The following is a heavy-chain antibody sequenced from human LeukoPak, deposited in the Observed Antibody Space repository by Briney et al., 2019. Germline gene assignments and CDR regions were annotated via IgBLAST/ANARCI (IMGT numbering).Heavy chain of an antibody. J-gene: IGHJ4*02. V-gene: IGHV1-18*01. CDR2: ISADNGNT. D-gene: IGHD3-22*01. Sequence: GASVKVSCKASGYTFTSYGISWVRQAPGQGLEWMGWISADNGNTNYAQKLQGRVTMTTDTSTSTAYMELRSLRSDDTAVYYCARSKYYYDSSGYPALFDYWGQGTLVTVSS. CDR1: GYTFTSYG. CDR3: ARSKYYYDSSGYPALFDY.